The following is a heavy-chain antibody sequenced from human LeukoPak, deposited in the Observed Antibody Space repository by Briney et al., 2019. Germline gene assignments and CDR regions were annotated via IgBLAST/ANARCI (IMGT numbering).Heavy chain of an antibody. Sequence: SETLSLTCTVSGGSISSYYWSWIRQPAGKGLEWIGRIYTSGSTNYNPSLKSRGNMSVDTSKNQFSLKLSSVTAADTAVYYCARDYDSSGYYFSGADYWGQGTLVTVSS. D-gene: IGHD3-22*01. V-gene: IGHV4-4*07. CDR3: ARDYDSSGYYFSGADY. J-gene: IGHJ4*02. CDR1: GGSISSYY. CDR2: IYTSGST.